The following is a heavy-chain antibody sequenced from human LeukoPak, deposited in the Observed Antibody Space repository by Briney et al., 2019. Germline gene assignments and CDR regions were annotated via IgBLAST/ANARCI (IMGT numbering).Heavy chain of an antibody. CDR3: ARGPKNCGGDCYPDY. D-gene: IGHD2-21*02. V-gene: IGHV4-34*01. CDR2: INHSGST. CDR1: GGSFSGYY. Sequence: SETLSLTCAVYGGSFSGYYWSWIRQPPGKGLEWIGEINHSGSTNYNPSLKSRVTISVDTSKNQFSLKLSSVTAADTAVYYCARGPKNCGGDCYPDYWGQGTLVTVSS. J-gene: IGHJ4*02.